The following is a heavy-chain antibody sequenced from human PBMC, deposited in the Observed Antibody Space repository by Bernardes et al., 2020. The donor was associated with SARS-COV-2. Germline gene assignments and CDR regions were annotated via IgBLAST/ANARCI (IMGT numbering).Heavy chain of an antibody. Sequence: GGSLRLSCAASGFTFRTYWMSWVRQAPGKGLEWVANIKEDGSKENYVDSVKGRFTISRDNAKNSLYLQMDNLRTEDTAVYFCARVGHVEVIAASYFDNWGQGTLVTVSS. CDR1: GFTFRTYW. CDR3: ARVGHVEVIAASYFDN. J-gene: IGHJ4*02. CDR2: IKEDGSKE. D-gene: IGHD2-15*01. V-gene: IGHV3-7*03.